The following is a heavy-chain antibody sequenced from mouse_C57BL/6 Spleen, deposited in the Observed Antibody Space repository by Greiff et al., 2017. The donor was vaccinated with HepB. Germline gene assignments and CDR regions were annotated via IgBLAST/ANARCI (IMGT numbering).Heavy chain of an antibody. CDR1: GFTFSDYG. Sequence: EVKLVESGGGLVKPGGSLKLSCAASGFTFSDYGMHWVRQAPEKGLEWVAYISSGSSTIYYADTVKGRFTISRDNAKNTLFLQMTSLRSEDTAMYYCARGGRGQYYFDYWGQGTTLTVSS. CDR2: ISSGSSTI. V-gene: IGHV5-17*01. CDR3: ARGGRGQYYFDY. J-gene: IGHJ2*01.